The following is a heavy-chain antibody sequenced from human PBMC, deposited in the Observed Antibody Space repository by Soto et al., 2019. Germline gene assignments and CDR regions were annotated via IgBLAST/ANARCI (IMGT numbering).Heavy chain of an antibody. J-gene: IGHJ5*01. V-gene: IGHV2-5*02. CDR3: AHRVSYSVSYDVDWFDS. CDR2: IYWDDDR. CDR1: GFSLNSGGVG. D-gene: IGHD3-10*01. Sequence: QITLKESGPPLVEPTETLTVTCSFSGFSLNSGGVGVGWFRQAPGKALECLAIIYWDDDRRYNPSLKNRLTITKDASRNQVFLTMTYMEPVDTGTYYCAHRVSYSVSYDVDWFDSWGQGTAVTVS.